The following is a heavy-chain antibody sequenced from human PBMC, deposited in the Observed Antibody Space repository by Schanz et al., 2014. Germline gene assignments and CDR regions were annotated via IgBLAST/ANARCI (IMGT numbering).Heavy chain of an antibody. CDR2: INPSGGST. J-gene: IGHJ6*02. Sequence: QGQLVQSGAEVKKPGASVKVSCKASGYTFTSYYMHWVRQAPGQGLEWMGIINPSGGSTSYAQKFQGRVTMTADKSTSTVYMEVSGLRSEDTAVYYCAKVDRTRYYAMDVWGQGTTDTVSS. V-gene: IGHV1-46*01. D-gene: IGHD3-9*01. CDR1: GYTFTSYY. CDR3: AKVDRTRYYAMDV.